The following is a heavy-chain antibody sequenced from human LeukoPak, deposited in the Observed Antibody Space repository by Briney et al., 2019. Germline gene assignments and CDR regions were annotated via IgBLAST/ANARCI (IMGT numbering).Heavy chain of an antibody. Sequence: GGSLRLSCAASGFTFSTYATSWVRQAPGKGLEWVSTVANSGVDTYYADSVRGRFTISRDNSRNTVYLQINSLRAEDTAVYYCAKSHSVAQRGYFDYWAREPWSPSPQ. CDR2: VANSGVDT. CDR1: GFTFSTYA. CDR3: AKSHSVAQRGYFDY. V-gene: IGHV3-23*01. J-gene: IGHJ4*02. D-gene: IGHD4-23*01.